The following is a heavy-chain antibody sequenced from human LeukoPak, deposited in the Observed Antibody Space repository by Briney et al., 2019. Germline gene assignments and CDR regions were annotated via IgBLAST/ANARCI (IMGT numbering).Heavy chain of an antibody. D-gene: IGHD3-22*01. CDR2: IKQDGSEK. J-gene: IGHJ5*02. V-gene: IGHV3-7*01. Sequence: GGSLRLSCAASGFTFSSYWMSWVRQAPGKGLEWVANIKQDGSEKYYVDSVKGRFTISRDKAKNSLYLQMNSLRAEDTAVYYCARDNIMIAPNWFDPWGQGTLVTVSS. CDR1: GFTFSSYW. CDR3: ARDNIMIAPNWFDP.